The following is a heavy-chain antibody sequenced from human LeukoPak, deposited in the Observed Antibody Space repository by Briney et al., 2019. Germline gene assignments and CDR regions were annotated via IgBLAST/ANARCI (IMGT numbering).Heavy chain of an antibody. D-gene: IGHD3-22*01. J-gene: IGHJ3*02. CDR2: IYYSGST. CDR3: AREDDSSAFDI. CDR1: GCSISSYY. V-gene: IGHV4-59*01. Sequence: SETLSLTCTVSGCSISSYYWSWIRQPPGKGLEWIGYIYYSGSTNYNPSLKSRVTISVDTSKNQFSLKLSSVTAADTAVYYCAREDDSSAFDIWGQGTMVTVSS.